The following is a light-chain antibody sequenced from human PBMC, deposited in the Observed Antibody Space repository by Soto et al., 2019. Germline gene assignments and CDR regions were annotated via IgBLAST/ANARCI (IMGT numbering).Light chain of an antibody. V-gene: IGKV3-15*01. CDR2: DTS. CDR1: QSVSRF. J-gene: IGKJ2*01. CDR3: QQYYQWPSYT. Sequence: EIVMTQSPATLSVSPGERVTLSCRASQSVSRFLAWYQQRPGQAPRLLIYDTSTRATGVPARFSGSGSGTEFSLTISSLQSEDFAVYYCQQYYQWPSYTFGQGTKVDI.